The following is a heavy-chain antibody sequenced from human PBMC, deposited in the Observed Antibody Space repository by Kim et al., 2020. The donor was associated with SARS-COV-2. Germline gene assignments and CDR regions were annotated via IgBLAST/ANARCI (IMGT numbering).Heavy chain of an antibody. Sequence: SETLSLTCAVSGGSFSGYFWTWFRQPPGKGLEWIGAIYHAGIANYNPSLKSRVTISVDTSKNQISLKLTSVTAADTAMFYCARARNYYDSRGAFDFWSQG. CDR3: ARARNYYDSRGAFDF. J-gene: IGHJ3*01. V-gene: IGHV4-34*01. CDR2: IYHAGIA. D-gene: IGHD3-22*01. CDR1: GGSFSGYF.